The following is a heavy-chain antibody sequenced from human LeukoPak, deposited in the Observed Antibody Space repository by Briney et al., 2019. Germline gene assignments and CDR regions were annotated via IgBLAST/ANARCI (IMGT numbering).Heavy chain of an antibody. J-gene: IGHJ4*02. Sequence: GASVKVSCKASGYTFTSYDINWVRQAPGQGLEWMGGIIPIFGTANYAQKFQGRVTITTDESTSTAYMELSSLRSEDTAVYYCARGRLGYSSSSDFDYWGQGTLVTVSS. D-gene: IGHD6-6*01. CDR2: IIPIFGTA. CDR3: ARGRLGYSSSSDFDY. V-gene: IGHV1-69*05. CDR1: GYTFTSYD.